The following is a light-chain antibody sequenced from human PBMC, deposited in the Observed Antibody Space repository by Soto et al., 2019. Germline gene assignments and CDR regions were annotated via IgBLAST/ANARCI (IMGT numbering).Light chain of an antibody. J-gene: IGLJ1*01. Sequence: QSVLTQPPSVSGAPGQGVTISCTGGSSNIGANYDVHWYQQLPGTAPKVLIYGNSNRPSGVSNRFSGSKSGNTASLTISGLQAEDEAEYYCSSYTNINTRACVFGTGTKLTVL. CDR1: SSNIGANYD. CDR2: GNS. V-gene: IGLV1-40*01. CDR3: SSYTNINTRACV.